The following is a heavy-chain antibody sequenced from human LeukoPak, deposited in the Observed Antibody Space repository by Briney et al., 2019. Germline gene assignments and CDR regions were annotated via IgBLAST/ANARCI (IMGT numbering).Heavy chain of an antibody. D-gene: IGHD6-19*01. CDR3: ARRIAGAGTDYYYYRDV. CDR2: MSPNSGNT. Sequence: ASVMVSCTASGYTFTSYDINCVRQATGQGLEWIGWMSPNSGNTGYAQKFQGRVTMTRNTSISTAYMELSSLRSKDTGVYYCARRIAGAGTDYYYYRDVWGKGTTVSV. CDR1: GYTFTSYD. V-gene: IGHV1-8*01. J-gene: IGHJ6*03.